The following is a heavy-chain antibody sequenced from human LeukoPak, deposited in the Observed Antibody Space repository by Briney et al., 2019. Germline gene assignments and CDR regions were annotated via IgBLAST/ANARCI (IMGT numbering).Heavy chain of an antibody. CDR3: AKDTGSSSPYYYYYGMDV. CDR1: GFTFTSSA. D-gene: IGHD1-26*01. CDR2: IVVGSGNT. Sequence: GASVKVSCKASGFTFTSSAMQWVRQARGQRLEWIGWIVVGSGNTNYAQKFQERVTITRDMSTSTAYMELSSLRSEDTAVYYCAKDTGSSSPYYYYYGMDVWGQGTTVTVSS. J-gene: IGHJ6*02. V-gene: IGHV1-58*02.